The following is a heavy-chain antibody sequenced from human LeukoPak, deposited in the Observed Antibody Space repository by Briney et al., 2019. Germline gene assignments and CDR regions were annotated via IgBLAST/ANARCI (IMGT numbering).Heavy chain of an antibody. J-gene: IGHJ4*02. CDR3: ARDQYDTWSRRGNFDS. D-gene: IGHD3/OR15-3a*01. CDR2: IKLDGSEK. CDR1: GFSFSSYY. V-gene: IGHV3-7*03. Sequence: PGGSLRLSCAASGFSFSSYYMSWVRQAPGKGLEWVANIKLDGSEKNYVDSVKGRFTISRDNTKNSLYLQMNSLRAEDTAVFYCARDQYDTWSRRGNFDSWGQGTLVIVSS.